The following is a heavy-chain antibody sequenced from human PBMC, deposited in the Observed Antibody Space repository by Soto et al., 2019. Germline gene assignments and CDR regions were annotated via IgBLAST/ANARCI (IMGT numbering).Heavy chain of an antibody. CDR1: GFTFRSYF. D-gene: IGHD6-19*01. J-gene: IGHJ4*02. CDR3: ARRGSVSYYDY. CDR2: ISGSGGST. Sequence: EVQLLESGGGLVQPGGSLRLTCAASGFTFRSYFMGRVRQAPVKGLEWVSGISGSGGSTYYEDSVKGRFTSSRDNSKNTLYLHMNSLRDEDTAVYYCARRGSVSYYDYWGQGTLVTVSS. V-gene: IGHV3-23*01.